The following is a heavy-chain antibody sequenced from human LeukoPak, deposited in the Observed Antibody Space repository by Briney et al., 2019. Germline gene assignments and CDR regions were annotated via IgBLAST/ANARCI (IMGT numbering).Heavy chain of an antibody. V-gene: IGHV3-33*01. CDR1: GFTFSIYS. J-gene: IGHJ4*02. D-gene: IGHD4-17*01. Sequence: TGGSLRLSCAASGFTFSIYSMHWVRQAPGKGLEWVAVIWYDGSNKYYADSVKGRFTISRDNSNNTLYLQMNSLRAEDTAVYYCARSLYGDYPDYWGQGTLVSVSS. CDR2: IWYDGSNK. CDR3: ARSLYGDYPDY.